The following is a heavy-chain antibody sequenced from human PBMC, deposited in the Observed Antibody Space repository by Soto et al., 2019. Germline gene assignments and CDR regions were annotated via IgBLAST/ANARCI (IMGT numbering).Heavy chain of an antibody. D-gene: IGHD3-9*01. CDR3: ARDGDYDILTGYYYYYGMDV. V-gene: IGHV1-69*01. Sequence: SCKASGGTFSSYAISWVRQAPGQGLEWMGGIIPIFGTANYAQKFQGRVTITADESTSTAYMELSSLRSEDTAVYYCARDGDYDILTGYYYYYGMDVWGQGTTVTVSS. CDR2: IIPIFGTA. J-gene: IGHJ6*02. CDR1: GGTFSSYA.